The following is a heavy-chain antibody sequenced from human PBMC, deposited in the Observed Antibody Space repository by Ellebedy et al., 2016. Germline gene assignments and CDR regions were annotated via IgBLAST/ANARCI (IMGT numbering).Heavy chain of an antibody. CDR3: ARAYYYGSGSYYPDY. D-gene: IGHD3-10*01. Sequence: GGSLRLSCAASGFTFSSYAMHWVRQAPGKGLEYVSAISSNGGSTYYANSVKGRFTISRDNSKNTLNLQMGSLRAEDMAVYYCARAYYYGSGSYYPDYWGQGTLVTVSS. CDR1: GFTFSSYA. CDR2: ISSNGGST. V-gene: IGHV3-64*01. J-gene: IGHJ4*02.